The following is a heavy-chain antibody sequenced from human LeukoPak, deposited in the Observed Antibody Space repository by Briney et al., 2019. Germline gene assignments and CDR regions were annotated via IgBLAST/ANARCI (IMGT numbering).Heavy chain of an antibody. CDR1: GFTFNNYG. CDR3: ARDRAWNYFDS. J-gene: IGHJ4*02. D-gene: IGHD3-3*01. CDR2: ISYTGNTK. Sequence: GRSLRLSCAASGFTFNNYGMQWVRQAPGKGLEWVAVISYTGNTKYYVDSVKGRFTISRDNSKNTLYLQMNSLRAEDTAVYYCARDRAWNYFDSWGQGTLVTVSS. V-gene: IGHV3-30*03.